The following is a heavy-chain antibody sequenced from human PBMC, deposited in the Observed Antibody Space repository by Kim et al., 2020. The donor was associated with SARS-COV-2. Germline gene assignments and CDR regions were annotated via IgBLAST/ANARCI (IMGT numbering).Heavy chain of an antibody. CDR2: LNTDGSTT. V-gene: IGHV3-74*01. CDR1: GFTFSSYW. D-gene: IGHD2-2*01. Sequence: GGSLRLSCATSGFTFSSYWMYWVRQSSGKGLVWVSRLNTDGSTTNYAGSVTGRFTISRDNAKNTLYLQMNSLRAEDTAVYYCARAGPGYCSSTSCKYGMDVWGQGTTATVSS. CDR3: ARAGPGYCSSTSCKYGMDV. J-gene: IGHJ6*02.